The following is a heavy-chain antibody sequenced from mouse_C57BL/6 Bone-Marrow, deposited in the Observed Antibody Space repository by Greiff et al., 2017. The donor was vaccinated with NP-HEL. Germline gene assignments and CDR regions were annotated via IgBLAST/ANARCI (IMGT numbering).Heavy chain of an antibody. Sequence: QVQLQQSGAELVKPGASVKLSCKASGYTFTSYWMHWVKQRPGQGLEWIGMIHPNSGSTNYNEKFKSKATLTVDKSSSTAYMQLSSLTSEDSAVYYCARSSYSNWYFDVWGTGTTVTVSS. CDR1: GYTFTSYW. J-gene: IGHJ1*03. CDR3: ARSSYSNWYFDV. V-gene: IGHV1-64*01. CDR2: IHPNSGST. D-gene: IGHD2-5*01.